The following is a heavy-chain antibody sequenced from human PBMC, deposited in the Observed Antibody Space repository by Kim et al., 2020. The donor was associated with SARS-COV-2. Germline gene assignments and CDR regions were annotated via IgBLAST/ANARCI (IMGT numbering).Heavy chain of an antibody. Sequence: SETLSLTCAVYGGSFSGYYWSWIRQPPGKGLEWIGEINHSGSTNYNPSLKSRVTISVDTSKNQFSLKLSSVTAADTAVYYCASLRKKSYGTKPAIAAAGTPDYWGQGTLVTVSS. CDR2: INHSGST. J-gene: IGHJ4*02. V-gene: IGHV4-34*01. CDR1: GGSFSGYY. D-gene: IGHD6-13*01. CDR3: ASLRKKSYGTKPAIAAAGTPDY.